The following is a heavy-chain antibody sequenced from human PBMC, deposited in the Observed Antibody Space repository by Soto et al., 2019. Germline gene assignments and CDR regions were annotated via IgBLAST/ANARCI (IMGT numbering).Heavy chain of an antibody. CDR3: ARAATGSYHSAY. CDR2: IAPHSGRT. D-gene: IGHD3-10*01. J-gene: IGHJ4*02. V-gene: IGHV1-18*04. Sequence: QVQLVQSGPEVKNPGASVRVSCVASGYAFTSYGVNWVRQAPGQGLEWMGWIAPHSGRTTYLPKFQGRVTMTADVSTNTAYTELRSLKSDDTGIYFCARAATGSYHSAYWGQGTVVTVSS. CDR1: GYAFTSYG.